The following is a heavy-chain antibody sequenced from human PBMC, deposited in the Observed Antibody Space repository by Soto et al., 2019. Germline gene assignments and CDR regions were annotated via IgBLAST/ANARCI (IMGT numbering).Heavy chain of an antibody. CDR3: ARVSYGSGSYSPYYFDY. J-gene: IGHJ4*02. Sequence: SVKVSCKASGGTFSSYAISWVRQAPGQGLEWMGGIIPFFGTANYAQKFQGRVTITADESTSTAYMELSSLRSEDTAVYYCARVSYGSGSYSPYYFDYWGQGTLVTVSS. D-gene: IGHD3-10*01. CDR2: IIPFFGTA. CDR1: GGTFSSYA. V-gene: IGHV1-69*13.